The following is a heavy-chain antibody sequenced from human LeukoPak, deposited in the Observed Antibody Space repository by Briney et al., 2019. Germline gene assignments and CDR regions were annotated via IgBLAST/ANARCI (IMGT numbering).Heavy chain of an antibody. CDR1: GYSISSGYY. J-gene: IGHJ5*02. V-gene: IGHV4-38-2*01. CDR2: IYHSGST. D-gene: IGHD2-2*01. Sequence: SETLSLTCAVSGYSISSGYYWGWIRQPPEKGLEWIGSIYHSGSTYYNPSLKSRVTISVDTSKNQFSLKLSSVTAADTAVYYCASNIVVVPAAIRGDWFDPWGQGTLVTVSS. CDR3: ASNIVVVPAAIRGDWFDP.